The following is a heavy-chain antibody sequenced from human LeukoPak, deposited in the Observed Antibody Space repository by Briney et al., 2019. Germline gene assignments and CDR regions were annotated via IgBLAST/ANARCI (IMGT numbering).Heavy chain of an antibody. CDR2: IYYSGST. D-gene: IGHD3-10*01. Sequence: SQTLSLTCTVSGGSISSGDYYWSWIRQPPGKGLEWIGYIYYSGSTYYNPSLKSRFTISVDTSKNQFSLKLSSVTAADTAVYYCARAVVRGAVFDYWGQGTLVTVSS. J-gene: IGHJ4*02. CDR1: GGSISSGDYY. CDR3: ARAVVRGAVFDY. V-gene: IGHV4-30-4*01.